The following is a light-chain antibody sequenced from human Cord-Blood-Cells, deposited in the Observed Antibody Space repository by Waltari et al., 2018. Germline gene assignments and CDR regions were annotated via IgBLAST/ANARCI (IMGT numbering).Light chain of an antibody. CDR2: DVS. CDR1: SSDVGGYNY. Sequence: QSALTQPASVSGSPGQSITICCTGTSSDVGGYNYVSWYQQHPGKAPKLRIYDVSNRPSGVSNRFSGSKSGNTASLTISGLQAEDEADYYCSSYTSSSTVVFGGGTKLTVL. CDR3: SSYTSSSTVV. J-gene: IGLJ2*01. V-gene: IGLV2-14*01.